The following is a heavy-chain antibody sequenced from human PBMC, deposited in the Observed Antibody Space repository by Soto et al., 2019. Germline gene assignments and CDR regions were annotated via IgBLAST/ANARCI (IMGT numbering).Heavy chain of an antibody. J-gene: IGHJ4*02. CDR1: GFTFSSYA. CDR2: ISATGGSA. Sequence: DVQLLESGGGLVQPGGSLRLSCAASGFTFSSYAMSWVRQAPGKGLEWVSAISATGGSAFYADSVKGRFTISRDNSKNTVFMQIDSLVTEDTPEYYSPKGTTAIYCFDSWGQGTLVTVSS. V-gene: IGHV3-23*01. CDR3: PKGTTAIYCFDS. D-gene: IGHD2-21*02.